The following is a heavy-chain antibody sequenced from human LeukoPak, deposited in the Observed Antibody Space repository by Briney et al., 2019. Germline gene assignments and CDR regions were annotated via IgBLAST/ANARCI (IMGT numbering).Heavy chain of an antibody. V-gene: IGHV3-7*03. CDR1: GFTFTTYW. Sequence: PGGSLRLSCAASGFTFTTYWMSWVRQPPGKGLEWVANIKQDGTEKYYVDSVKGRFTISRDNAKNSLYLQMNSLRGEDTALYYCARGGLIQRHAFDIWGQGTMVTVSS. J-gene: IGHJ3*02. CDR3: ARGGLIQRHAFDI. D-gene: IGHD1-1*01. CDR2: IKQDGTEK.